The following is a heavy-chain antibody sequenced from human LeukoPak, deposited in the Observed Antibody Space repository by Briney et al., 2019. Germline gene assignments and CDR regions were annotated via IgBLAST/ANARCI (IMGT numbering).Heavy chain of an antibody. J-gene: IGHJ6*02. CDR3: ARERREGLWFGELFRYQYCGLDV. CDR2: IKQDGSAK. V-gene: IGHV3-7*01. D-gene: IGHD3-10*01. Sequence: GGSLRLSYAASGFAFGDFWMSWVRRTPGKGLESGAIIKQDGSAKEYVDSVKGRFTISRDNAKNSLYLQMNNLREDDTGVYYCARERREGLWFGELFRYQYCGLDVWGQGTTVIVSS. CDR1: GFAFGDFW.